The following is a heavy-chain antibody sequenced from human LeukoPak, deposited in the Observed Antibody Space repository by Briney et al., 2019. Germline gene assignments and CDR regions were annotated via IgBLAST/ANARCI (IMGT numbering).Heavy chain of an antibody. CDR3: ERWSGGITISAVGDFDY. V-gene: IGHV1-18*01. CDR1: GYAFTSFG. CDR2: ISGYNGNT. Sequence: PGASVKVSCQTSGYAFTSFGISWVREAPGQGLEWAGWISGYNGNTNYAQKFQGRVTLTTDTSTNTAYMELRSLRSDDTAVYYCERWSGGITISAVGDFDYWGQGTLVTVSS. J-gene: IGHJ4*02. D-gene: IGHD3-3*01.